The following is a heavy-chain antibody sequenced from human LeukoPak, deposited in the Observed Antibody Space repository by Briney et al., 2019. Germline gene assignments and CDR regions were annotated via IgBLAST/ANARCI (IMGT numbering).Heavy chain of an antibody. Sequence: GGSLRLSCAASGFTFSNYAMHWVRQAPGKGLEWVAVISYDGSNKYYADSVKGRFTISRDNSKNTLYLQMNSLRAEDTAVYYCARDHDYGAAGYFDYWGQGTLVTVSS. CDR2: ISYDGSNK. D-gene: IGHD4-17*01. CDR1: GFTFSNYA. V-gene: IGHV3-30*14. CDR3: ARDHDYGAAGYFDY. J-gene: IGHJ4*02.